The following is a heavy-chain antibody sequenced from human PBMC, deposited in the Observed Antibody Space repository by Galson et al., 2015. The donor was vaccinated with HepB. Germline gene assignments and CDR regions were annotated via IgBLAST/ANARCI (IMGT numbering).Heavy chain of an antibody. CDR1: GGTFSSYA. J-gene: IGHJ4*02. Sequence: SVKVSCKASGGTFSSYAISWVRQAPGQGLEWMGRIIPILGIANYAQKFQGRVTITADKSTSTVYMEMSSLRSEDTAVYYCARDLTAPYYYDSSGYYAFDFWGQGTLVTVSS. D-gene: IGHD3-22*01. V-gene: IGHV1-69*04. CDR3: ARDLTAPYYYDSSGYYAFDF. CDR2: IIPILGIA.